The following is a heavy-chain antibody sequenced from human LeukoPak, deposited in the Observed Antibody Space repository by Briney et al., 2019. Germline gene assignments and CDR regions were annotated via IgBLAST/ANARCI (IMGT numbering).Heavy chain of an antibody. V-gene: IGHV4-4*07. CDR2: IYTSGST. J-gene: IGHJ6*03. CDR1: GGSISSYY. CDR3: ARVRATPYYYYYYMDV. Sequence: PSETLSLTCTVPGGSISSYYWSWIRQPAGKGLEWIGRIYTSGSTNYNPSLKSRVTMSVDTSKNQFSLKLSSVTAADTAVYYCARVRATPYYYYYYMDVWGKGTTVTVSS. D-gene: IGHD4-23*01.